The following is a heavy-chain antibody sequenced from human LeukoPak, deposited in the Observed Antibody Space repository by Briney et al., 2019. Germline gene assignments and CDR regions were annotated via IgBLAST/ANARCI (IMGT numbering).Heavy chain of an antibody. CDR2: MNPNSGNT. V-gene: IGHV1-8*03. CDR3: ARLIAAAGTVNWFDP. Sequence: ASVKVSCKASGYTFTSYDINWVRQATGQGLEWMGWMNPNSGNTGYAQTFQGRVTITRNTSISTAYMELSSLRSEDTAVYYCARLIAAAGTVNWFDPWGQGTLVTVSS. J-gene: IGHJ5*02. D-gene: IGHD6-13*01. CDR1: GYTFTSYD.